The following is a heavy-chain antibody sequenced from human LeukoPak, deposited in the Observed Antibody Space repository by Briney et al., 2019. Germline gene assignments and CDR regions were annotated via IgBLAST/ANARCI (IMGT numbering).Heavy chain of an antibody. CDR2: ISGSGGST. V-gene: IGHV3-23*01. Sequence: GGSLRLSCAASGFTFSDHAMSWVRQAPGKGLEWVSAISGSGGSTHYADSVKGRFTISRDNPKNTLYLQMNSLRAEDTAVYYCATSAQWYFDLWGRGTLVTVSS. CDR1: GFTFSDHA. CDR3: ATSAQWYFDL. J-gene: IGHJ2*01.